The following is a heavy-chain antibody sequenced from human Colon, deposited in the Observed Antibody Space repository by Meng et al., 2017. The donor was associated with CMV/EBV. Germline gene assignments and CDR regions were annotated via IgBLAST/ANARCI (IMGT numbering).Heavy chain of an antibody. CDR3: ATDYGDYYFDR. D-gene: IGHD4-17*01. J-gene: IGHJ4*02. Sequence: RLQLPGWGPVLVNPSKTLSLTCTVSGGSISSSTYYWGWIRQTPGKGLEWIGNIYYSGYTYYNPSLKSRLTISVDTSKNQFSLKLTSVTAADTAVYYCATDYGDYYFDRWGQGTLVTVFS. V-gene: IGHV4-39*06. CDR1: GGSISSSTYY. CDR2: IYYSGYT.